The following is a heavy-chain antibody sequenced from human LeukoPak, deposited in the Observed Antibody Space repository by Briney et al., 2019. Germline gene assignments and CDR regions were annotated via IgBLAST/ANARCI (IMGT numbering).Heavy chain of an antibody. Sequence: GGSLRLSCAASGFTFSSYSMNWVRQAPGKGLEWVSSISSSSSYIYYADSVKGRFTISRDNAKNSLYLQMNGLRAEDTAVYYCAREQQLNYYYYYGMDVWGQGTTATVSS. J-gene: IGHJ6*02. CDR2: ISSSSSYI. CDR1: GFTFSSYS. V-gene: IGHV3-21*01. CDR3: AREQQLNYYYYYGMDV. D-gene: IGHD6-13*01.